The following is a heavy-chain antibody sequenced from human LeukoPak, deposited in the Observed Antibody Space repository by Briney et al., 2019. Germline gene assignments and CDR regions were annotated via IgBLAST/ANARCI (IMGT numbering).Heavy chain of an antibody. D-gene: IGHD6-13*01. CDR2: VNSDGSTT. V-gene: IGHV3-74*01. CDR1: GFPFSNYW. Sequence: GGSLRLSCAASGFPFSNYWMHWVRQAPGKGLVWVSRVNSDGSTTNYADSVKGRFTISRDNAENALYMRMNSLRPEDTAVYYCARGYYSSSRFDSWGQGTLVTVTS. CDR3: ARGYYSSSRFDS. J-gene: IGHJ4*02.